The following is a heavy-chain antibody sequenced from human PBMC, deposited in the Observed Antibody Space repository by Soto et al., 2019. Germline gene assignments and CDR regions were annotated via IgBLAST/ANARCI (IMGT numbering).Heavy chain of an antibody. D-gene: IGHD2-21*01. CDR3: ARRDGGGYYRYFDS. Sequence: QVQLVQSGAEVKKPGSSVKVSCKASGGTFSSNPISWVRQAPGQGLEWMGGTGSGTGPGNHAQKFQGRLTITADKSSSTAYMELSSLSSEDTAVYYCARRDGGGYYRYFDSWGQGTLVTVSS. CDR2: TGSGTGPG. V-gene: IGHV1-69*06. CDR1: GGTFSSNP. J-gene: IGHJ4*02.